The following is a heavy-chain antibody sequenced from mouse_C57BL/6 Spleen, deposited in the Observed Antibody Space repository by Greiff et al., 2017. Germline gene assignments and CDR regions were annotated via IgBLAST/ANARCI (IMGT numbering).Heavy chain of an antibody. J-gene: IGHJ2*01. CDR1: GFTFSSYA. Sequence: EVNVVESGEGLVKPGGSLKLSCAASGFTFSSYAMSWVRQTPEKRLEWVAYISSGGDYIYYADTVKGRFTITRDNARNTLYLQMNSLKSEDTAMDYCTREGNWDDFDYWGQGTTLTVSS. V-gene: IGHV5-9-1*02. D-gene: IGHD4-1*01. CDR3: TREGNWDDFDY. CDR2: ISSGGDYI.